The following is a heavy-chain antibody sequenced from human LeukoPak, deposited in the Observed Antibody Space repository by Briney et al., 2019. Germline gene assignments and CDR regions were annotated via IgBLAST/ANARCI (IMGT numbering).Heavy chain of an antibody. J-gene: IGHJ2*01. CDR1: GGSISSGASD. CDR2: INHSGST. Sequence: PSQTLSLTCTVSGGSISSGASDWGWIRQHPKRGLEWVGYINHSGSTYYNPSLGSRVTMSVDTSKNQFSLKLSSVTAADSAVYYCARAARQGFTMIVVPFFYFDLWGRCTLVTVSS. D-gene: IGHD3-22*01. CDR3: ARAARQGFTMIVVPFFYFDL. V-gene: IGHV4-31*03.